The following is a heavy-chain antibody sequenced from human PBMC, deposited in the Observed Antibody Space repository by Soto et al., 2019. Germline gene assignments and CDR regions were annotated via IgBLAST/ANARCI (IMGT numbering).Heavy chain of an antibody. CDR1: GFTFSVYA. CDR3: VRDRYYAVWRGSKPLGWFDP. V-gene: IGHV3-23*01. CDR2: ISGTGGST. D-gene: IGHD3-3*01. Sequence: GGSLRLSCAASGFTFSVYAMSWVRQAPGKGLEWVSGISGTGGSTSYADSVKGRFTISRDNSKNTLSLQMDSLRADDTAVYYCVRDRYYAVWRGSKPLGWFDPWGQGTLVTVSS. J-gene: IGHJ5*02.